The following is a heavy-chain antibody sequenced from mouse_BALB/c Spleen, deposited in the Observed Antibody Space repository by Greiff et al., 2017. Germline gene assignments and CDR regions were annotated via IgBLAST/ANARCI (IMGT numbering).Heavy chain of an antibody. CDR2: ISNGGGST. CDR1: GFTFSSYT. J-gene: IGHJ3*01. D-gene: IGHD1-1*01. Sequence: DVMLVESGGGLVQPGGSLKLSCAASGFTFSSYTMSWVRQTPEKRLEWVAYISNGGGSTYYPDTVKGRFTISRDNAKNTLYLQMSSLKSEDTAMYYCARHYYGSSEDWFAYWGQGTLVTVSA. CDR3: ARHYYGSSEDWFAY. V-gene: IGHV5-12-2*01.